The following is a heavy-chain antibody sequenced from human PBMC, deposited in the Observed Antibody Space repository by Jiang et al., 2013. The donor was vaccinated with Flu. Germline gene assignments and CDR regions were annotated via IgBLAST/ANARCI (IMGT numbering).Heavy chain of an antibody. V-gene: IGHV4-59*01. Sequence: LVKPSETLSLTCTVSGGSISSYYWSWIRQPPGKGLEWIGYIYYSGSTNYNPSLKSRVTMSVDTSKNQFSLKLSSVTAADTAVYYCARYCSGGSCYDAFDIWGQGTMVTVSS. J-gene: IGHJ3*02. D-gene: IGHD2-15*01. CDR2: IYYSGST. CDR3: ARYCSGGSCYDAFDI. CDR1: GGSISSYY.